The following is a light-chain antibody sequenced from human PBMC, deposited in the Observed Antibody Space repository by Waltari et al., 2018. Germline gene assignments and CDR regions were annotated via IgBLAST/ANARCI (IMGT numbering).Light chain of an antibody. V-gene: IGLV3-19*01. CDR1: CLRTYF. CDR2: GKN. CDR3: SSRDSSGNHVL. Sequence: VRITCQGDCLRTYFATWYQQKPGQAPLLVIYGKNNRPSGIPDRFSGSSSEDTTSLTITGAQAEDEADYFCSSRDSSGNHVLFGGGTKLTVL. J-gene: IGLJ3*02.